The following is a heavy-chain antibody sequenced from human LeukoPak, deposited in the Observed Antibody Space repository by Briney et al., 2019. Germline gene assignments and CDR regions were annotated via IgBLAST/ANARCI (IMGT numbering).Heavy chain of an antibody. Sequence: GGSLRLSCAASGFTFSSYDMHWVRQATGKGLEWVSAIGTAGDTYYPGSVKGRFTISRENAKNSLYLQMNSLRAGDTAVYYCARGTYYYDSSGYTWYFDLWGRGTLVTVPS. D-gene: IGHD3-22*01. J-gene: IGHJ2*01. CDR3: ARGTYYYDSSGYTWYFDL. CDR1: GFTFSSYD. CDR2: IGTAGDT. V-gene: IGHV3-13*01.